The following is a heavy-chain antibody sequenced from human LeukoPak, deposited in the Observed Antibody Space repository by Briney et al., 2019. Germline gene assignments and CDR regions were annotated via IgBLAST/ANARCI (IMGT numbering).Heavy chain of an antibody. V-gene: IGHV1-2*02. CDR3: SAHYGPGPV. CDR1: GYTFIDHH. Sequence: ASVKVSCKASGYTFIDHHILWVRQAPGQGLEWMGWIHPNGRDTQYAQKFQDRMTMTTDTSITTAYMELHSVTSDETAVYYCSAHYGPGPVWGQGTLITASS. J-gene: IGHJ4*02. CDR2: IHPNGRDT. D-gene: IGHD3-10*01.